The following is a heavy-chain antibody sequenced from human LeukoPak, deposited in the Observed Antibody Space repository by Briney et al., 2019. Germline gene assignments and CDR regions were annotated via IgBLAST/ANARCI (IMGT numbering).Heavy chain of an antibody. CDR1: GYTFTSYY. V-gene: IGHV1-46*01. D-gene: IGHD1-26*01. J-gene: IGHJ4*02. Sequence: ASVKVSCKASGYTFTSYYMHWVRQAPGQGLEWMGIINPSGGSTSYAQKFQGRVTMTRDMSTSTVYMELSSLRSEDTAVYYCASQIVGATRPLDYWGQGTLVTVSS. CDR2: INPSGGST. CDR3: ASQIVGATRPLDY.